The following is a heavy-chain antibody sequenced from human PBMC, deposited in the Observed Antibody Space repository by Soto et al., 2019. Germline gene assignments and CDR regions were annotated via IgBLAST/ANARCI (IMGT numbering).Heavy chain of an antibody. Sequence: EVQLVESGGGLVQPGRSLRLSCAASGFTFDDYAMHWVRQAPGKGLEWVSGISWNSGSIGYVDSVKGRFTFSRDNAKNSLHLQMNSLRADDTAVYYCARVGAQGHAFDIWGQGTMVIVSS. CDR3: ARVGAQGHAFDI. CDR2: ISWNSGSI. V-gene: IGHV3-9*01. D-gene: IGHD3-16*01. CDR1: GFTFDDYA. J-gene: IGHJ3*02.